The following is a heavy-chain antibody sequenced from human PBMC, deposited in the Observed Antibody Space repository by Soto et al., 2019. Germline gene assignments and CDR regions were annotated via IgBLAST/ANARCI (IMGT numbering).Heavy chain of an antibody. Sequence: VKGARKASVGTVTSSGITWVRQAPGQGLEWMGWISAYNGNTNYAQKLQGRVTMTTDTSTSTAYMELRSLRPDDTAVYYCARDWIAVAGTLDYWGQGTLVTVSS. CDR2: ISAYNGNT. J-gene: IGHJ4*02. V-gene: IGHV1-18*01. CDR1: VGTVTSSG. D-gene: IGHD6-19*01. CDR3: ARDWIAVAGTLDY.